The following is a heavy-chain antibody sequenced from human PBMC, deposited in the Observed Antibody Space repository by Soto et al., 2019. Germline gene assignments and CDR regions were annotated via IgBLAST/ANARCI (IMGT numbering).Heavy chain of an antibody. V-gene: IGHV1-3*01. Sequence: QVQLVQSGTDVKKPGASVKVSCKASGYTFTSYGIHWVRQAPGQRLEWMGWINAANGDTKYSPKFQGEVTITRDTSASTAYMELSSLRSEDTAVYYCVRRHVSATGIDWFDPWGQGTLVTVSS. CDR2: INAANGDT. D-gene: IGHD6-13*01. J-gene: IGHJ5*02. CDR3: VRRHVSATGIDWFDP. CDR1: GYTFTSYG.